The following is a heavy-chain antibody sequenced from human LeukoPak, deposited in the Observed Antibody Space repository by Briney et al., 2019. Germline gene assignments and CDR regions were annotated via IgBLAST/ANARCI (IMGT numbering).Heavy chain of an antibody. V-gene: IGHV3-9*01. CDR2: ISWSSGGI. CDR3: AKAPTARAHYYYMDV. J-gene: IGHJ6*03. Sequence: GGSLRLSCAASGFTFDDYAMHWVRQAPGKGLEWVSGISWSSGGIGYADSVKGRFTISRDNAKNSLNLQMNSLKAEDTALYYCAKAPTARAHYYYMDVWGKGTTVTVSS. CDR1: GFTFDDYA. D-gene: IGHD5-18*01.